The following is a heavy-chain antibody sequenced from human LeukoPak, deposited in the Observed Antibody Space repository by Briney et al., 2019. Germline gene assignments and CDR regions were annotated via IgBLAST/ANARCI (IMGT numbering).Heavy chain of an antibody. V-gene: IGHV3-23*01. D-gene: IGHD2-2*01. Sequence: PPGGSLRLSCAASGFTFSSYSMNWVRQAPGKGLEWVSAISGSGGSTYYADSVKGRFTISRDNSKNTLYLQMNSLRAEDTAVYYCAKATSGYCSSTSCRHPIDYWGQGTLVTVSS. CDR1: GFTFSSYS. CDR3: AKATSGYCSSTSCRHPIDY. J-gene: IGHJ4*02. CDR2: ISGSGGST.